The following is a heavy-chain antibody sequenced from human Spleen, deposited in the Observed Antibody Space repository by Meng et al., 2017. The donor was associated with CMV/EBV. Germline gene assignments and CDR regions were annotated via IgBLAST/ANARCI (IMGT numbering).Heavy chain of an antibody. CDR1: GFTFSSYE. J-gene: IGHJ5*01. CDR3: ARPYIRGNYSFDS. V-gene: IGHV3-48*03. D-gene: IGHD1-7*01. CDR2: ISASGSTI. Sequence: GESLKISCAASGFTFSSYEMNWVRQAPGKGLGWVSHISASGSTIYYADSVKGRFTISRDDAKNSLYLEMNCLRAEDTALYYCARPYIRGNYSFDSLGQGTLVTVSS.